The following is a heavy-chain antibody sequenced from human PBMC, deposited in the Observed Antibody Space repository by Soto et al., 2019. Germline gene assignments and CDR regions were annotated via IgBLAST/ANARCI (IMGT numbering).Heavy chain of an antibody. CDR2: ISGSGGST. CDR3: AKSGGSYYYYGMDV. D-gene: IGHD1-26*01. CDR1: GFTFSSYA. J-gene: IGHJ6*02. Sequence: PGGSLRLSCAASGFTFSSYAMSWVRQAPGKGLEWVSAISGSGGSTYYADSVKGRFTISRDNSKNTLYLQMNSLRAEDTAVYYCAKSGGSYYYYGMDVWGQGTTVTVYS. V-gene: IGHV3-23*01.